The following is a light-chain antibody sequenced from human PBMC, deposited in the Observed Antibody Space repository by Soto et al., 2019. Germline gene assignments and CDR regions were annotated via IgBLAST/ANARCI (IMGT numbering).Light chain of an antibody. Sequence: EIVLTQSPGTLSSSPGERATLSCRASQSISSSFIAWYQQKPGQTPRLLIYGASSRATGIPDRFSGSVSGTDFTLTIDRLEPEDFAVYYCQQYGTSPYTFGQGTKLEVK. CDR2: GAS. CDR1: QSISSSF. J-gene: IGKJ2*01. V-gene: IGKV3-20*01. CDR3: QQYGTSPYT.